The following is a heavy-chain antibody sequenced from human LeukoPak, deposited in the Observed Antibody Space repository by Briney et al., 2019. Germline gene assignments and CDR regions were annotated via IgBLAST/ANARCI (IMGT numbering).Heavy chain of an antibody. CDR2: IYYSGST. Sequence: PSETLSLTCTVSGGSISSSSYYWGWSRQPPGKGLEWIASIYYSGSTYYNPSLKSRVTISVDTSKNQFSLKLSSVTAADTAVYYCARQITIFGVVPRGYYFDYWGQGTLVTVSS. J-gene: IGHJ4*02. CDR3: ARQITIFGVVPRGYYFDY. CDR1: GGSISSSSYY. D-gene: IGHD3-3*01. V-gene: IGHV4-39*01.